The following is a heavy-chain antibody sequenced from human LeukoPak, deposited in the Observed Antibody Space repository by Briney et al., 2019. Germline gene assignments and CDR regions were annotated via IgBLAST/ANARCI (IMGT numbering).Heavy chain of an antibody. Sequence: SETLSLTCTVSGGSISSYYWSWIRQPPGKGLEWIGYIYYSGSTNYNPSLKSRDTISVDTSKNQFSLKLSSVTAADTAVYYCARDLAGTTGWFDPWGQGTLVTVSS. CDR2: IYYSGST. J-gene: IGHJ5*02. V-gene: IGHV4-59*01. CDR1: GGSISSYY. D-gene: IGHD1-7*01. CDR3: ARDLAGTTGWFDP.